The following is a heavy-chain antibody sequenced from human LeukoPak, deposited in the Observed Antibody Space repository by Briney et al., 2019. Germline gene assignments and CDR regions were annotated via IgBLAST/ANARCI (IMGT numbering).Heavy chain of an antibody. V-gene: IGHV4-4*07. CDR2: IYTSGST. J-gene: IGHJ3*02. CDR1: GGSISSYY. D-gene: IGHD1-26*01. CDR3: ARVGSGSYFGAFDI. Sequence: PSETLSLTCTVSGGSISSYYWSWIRQLAGKGLEWIGRIYTSGSTNYNPSLKSRVTMSVDTSKNQFSLKLSSVTAADTAVYYCARVGSGSYFGAFDIWGQGTMVTVSS.